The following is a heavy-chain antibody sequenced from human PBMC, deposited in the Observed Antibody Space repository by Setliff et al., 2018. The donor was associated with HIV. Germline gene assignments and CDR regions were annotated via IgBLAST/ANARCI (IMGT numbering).Heavy chain of an antibody. J-gene: IGHJ4*02. CDR3: ARATRTIFGVVYFDY. Sequence: ASVKVSCKASGYTFTDYYIHWVQQAPGKGLEWMGHIDPEDGETIYADNFQGRVTMTADRSTNTAYMELGSLRSEDTAVYYCARATRTIFGVVYFDYWGQGTLVTVSS. D-gene: IGHD3-3*01. CDR1: GYTFTDYY. CDR2: IDPEDGET. V-gene: IGHV1-69-2*01.